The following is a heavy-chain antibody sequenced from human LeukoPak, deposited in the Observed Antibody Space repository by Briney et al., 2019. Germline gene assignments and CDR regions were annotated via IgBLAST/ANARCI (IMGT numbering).Heavy chain of an antibody. CDR1: GFTLSSYD. D-gene: IGHD1-7*01. Sequence: GGSVRLFCAASGFTLSSYDVIWVRQAPGKGLEWISTVIDNGGFTYYADSVKGRFTISRDNSKGALYLQMNSLRVEDTAVYYCARGNSSTHALDDRGGGTMLTVSS. CDR2: VIDNGGFT. V-gene: IGHV3-23*01. CDR3: ARGNSSTHALDD. J-gene: IGHJ3*01.